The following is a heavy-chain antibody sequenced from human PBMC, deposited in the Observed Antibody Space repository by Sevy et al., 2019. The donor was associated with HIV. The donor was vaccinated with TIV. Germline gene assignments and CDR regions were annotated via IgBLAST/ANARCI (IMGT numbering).Heavy chain of an antibody. CDR3: TRWKAAQSIFDY. CDR2: LKSDVYGGTV. CDR1: GFTFGDYC. D-gene: IGHD6-13*01. V-gene: IGHV3-49*04. Sequence: GGSLRLSCTASGFTFGDYCMSWVRQAPGKGLEWVAFLKSDVYGGTVDHPGSVKGRFIISRDDSKTIAYLQMNDLKTEDTGVYYCTRWKAAQSIFDYWGQGALVTVSS. J-gene: IGHJ4*02.